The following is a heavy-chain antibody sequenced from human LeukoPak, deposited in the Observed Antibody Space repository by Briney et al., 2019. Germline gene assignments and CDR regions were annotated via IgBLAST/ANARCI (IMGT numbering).Heavy chain of an antibody. V-gene: IGHV3-30*18. CDR2: ISYDGSNK. D-gene: IGHD6-6*01. Sequence: GGSLRLSCAASGFTFSSYGMHWVRQAPGKELEWVAVISYDGSNKYYADSVKGRFTISRDNSKNTLYLQMNSLRAEDTAVYYCAKLYSSSSSVDYWGQGTLVTVSS. CDR1: GFTFSSYG. CDR3: AKLYSSSSSVDY. J-gene: IGHJ4*02.